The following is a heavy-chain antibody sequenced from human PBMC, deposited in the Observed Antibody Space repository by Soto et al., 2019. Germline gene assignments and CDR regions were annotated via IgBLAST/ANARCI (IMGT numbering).Heavy chain of an antibody. V-gene: IGHV4-39*07. J-gene: IGHJ5*02. CDR2: IYHSGST. CDR3: ARDNRGSNYDANWFDP. D-gene: IGHD4-4*01. CDR1: GDSIGDTIYY. Sequence: LXKTLSLNLRFSGDSIGDTIYYWGWTRQPPGKGLEWIGEIYHSGSTNYNPSLKSRVTISVDKSKNQFSLKLSSVTAADTAVYYCARDNRGSNYDANWFDPCGQRTLVTVSS.